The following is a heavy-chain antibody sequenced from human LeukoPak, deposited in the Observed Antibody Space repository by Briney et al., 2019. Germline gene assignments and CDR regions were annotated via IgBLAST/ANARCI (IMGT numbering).Heavy chain of an antibody. CDR3: AKDPSDSGSYPDY. D-gene: IGHD1-26*01. V-gene: IGHV3-30*18. J-gene: IGHJ4*02. CDR2: ISYDGSNK. Sequence: GGSLRLSCAASGFTFSTYVIHWVRQAPGKGLEWVAVISYDGSNKYYADSVKGRFTISRDNSKNTLYLQMNSLRAEDTAVYYCAKDPSDSGSYPDYWGQGTLVTVSS. CDR1: GFTFSTYV.